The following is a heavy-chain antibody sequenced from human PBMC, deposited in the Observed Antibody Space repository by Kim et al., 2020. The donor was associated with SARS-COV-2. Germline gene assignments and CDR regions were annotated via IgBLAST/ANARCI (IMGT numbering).Heavy chain of an antibody. J-gene: IGHJ4*02. CDR3: ARDKSSSWYYFDY. CDR2: ISYDGSNK. Sequence: GGSLRLSCAASGFTFSSYAMHWVRQAPGKGLEWVAVISYDGSNKYYADSVKGRFTISRDNSKNTLYLQMNSLRAEDTAVYYCARDKSSSWYYFDYWGQGT. D-gene: IGHD6-13*01. CDR1: GFTFSSYA. V-gene: IGHV3-30*04.